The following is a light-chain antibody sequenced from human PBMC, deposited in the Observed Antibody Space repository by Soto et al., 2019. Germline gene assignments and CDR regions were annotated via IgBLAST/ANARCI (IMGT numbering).Light chain of an antibody. Sequence: IVMTQSPATLSVSPGERATLSCRASQNVRTFLDWYQQKPGQAPRLLIYGASNRATGIPARFSGSGSGTDFTLTISSLEPEDFAVYYCQQHSHWPPWTFGQGTRVEIQ. CDR3: QQHSHWPPWT. V-gene: IGKV3-11*01. CDR2: GAS. CDR1: QNVRTF. J-gene: IGKJ1*01.